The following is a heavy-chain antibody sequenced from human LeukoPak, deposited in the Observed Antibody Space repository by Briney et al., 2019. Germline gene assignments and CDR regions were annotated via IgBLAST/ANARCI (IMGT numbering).Heavy chain of an antibody. D-gene: IGHD6-19*01. CDR3: AYGRTGVAHKNGFYYGMDV. J-gene: IGHJ6*02. V-gene: IGHV3-21*01. CDR1: GFTFSSYA. CDR2: ISSSSSYR. Sequence: PGGSLRLSCAASGFTFSSYAMSWVRQTPGKGLEWVSSISSSSSYRHYADSVKGRFTISRDNAKNSLYLQMSTLRAEDTAIYYCAYGRTGVAHKNGFYYGMDVWGQGTTVTVSS.